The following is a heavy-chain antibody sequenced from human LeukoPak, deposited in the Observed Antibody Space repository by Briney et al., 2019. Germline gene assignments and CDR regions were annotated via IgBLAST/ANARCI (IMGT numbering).Heavy chain of an antibody. V-gene: IGHV1-8*01. D-gene: IGHD1-26*01. CDR1: GYTFTSYD. Sequence: ASVKVSCKASGYTFTSYDINWVRQATGQGLEWMGWMNPNSGNTGYAQKFQGRVTMTRNTSISTAYVELSSLRSEDTAVYYCARELNIVGDFPGYWGQGTLVTVSS. CDR3: ARELNIVGDFPGY. CDR2: MNPNSGNT. J-gene: IGHJ4*02.